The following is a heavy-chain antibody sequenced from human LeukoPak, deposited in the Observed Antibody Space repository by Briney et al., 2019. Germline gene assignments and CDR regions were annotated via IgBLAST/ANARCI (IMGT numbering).Heavy chain of an antibody. J-gene: IGHJ1*01. CDR1: GYSISSGYY. CDR2: IYHSGST. V-gene: IGHV4-38-2*02. Sequence: SETLSLTCTVSGYSISSGYYWGWIRQPPGKGLEWIGSIYHSGSTYYNPSLKSRVTISVDTSKNQFSLKLSSVTAADTAVYYCARDRRYFQHWGQGTLVTVSS. CDR3: ARDRRYFQH.